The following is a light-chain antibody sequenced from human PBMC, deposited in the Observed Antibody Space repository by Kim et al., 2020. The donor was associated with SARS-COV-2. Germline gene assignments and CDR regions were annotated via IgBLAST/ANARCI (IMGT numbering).Light chain of an antibody. CDR3: QAWDSSTAV. V-gene: IGLV3-1*01. CDR2: QDN. J-gene: IGLJ2*01. Sequence: VSPGQTARFTCSGDELSVKYACWYQQKPGQSPVLLIYQDNKRPSGIPERFSGSSSVNSATLTISETQAMDEADYYCQAWDSSTAVFGGGTQLTVL. CDR1: ELSVKY.